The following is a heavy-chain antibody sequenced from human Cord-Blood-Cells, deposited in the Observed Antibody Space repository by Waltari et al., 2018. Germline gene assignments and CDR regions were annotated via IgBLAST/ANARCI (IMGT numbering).Heavy chain of an antibody. V-gene: IGHV1-24*01. J-gene: IGHJ1*01. CDR2: FDPEDGET. D-gene: IGHD6-6*01. Sequence: QVQLVQSGAEVKKPGASVKVSCKVSGYTLIEFSMHWVRQAPGKGLEWMGGFDPEDGETIYAQKFQGRVTMTEDTSTDTAYMELSSLRSEDTAVYYCATVAQYSSSSEFQHWGQGTLVTVSS. CDR3: ATVAQYSSSSEFQH. CDR1: GYTLIEFS.